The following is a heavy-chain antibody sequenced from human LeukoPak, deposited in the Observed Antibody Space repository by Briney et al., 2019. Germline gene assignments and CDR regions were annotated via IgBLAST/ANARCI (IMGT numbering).Heavy chain of an antibody. V-gene: IGHV3-30*18. J-gene: IGHJ4*02. Sequence: GGSLRLSCAASGFTFSSYGMNWVRQAPGKGLEWVALISSDGSNKYYVDSVKGRFTISRDNSKKTLYLQMNSLRAEDTAVYYCAKDRQRFIVGASGGLAGFDYWGLGTLVTVSS. CDR1: GFTFSSYG. CDR2: ISSDGSNK. D-gene: IGHD1-26*01. CDR3: AKDRQRFIVGASGGLAGFDY.